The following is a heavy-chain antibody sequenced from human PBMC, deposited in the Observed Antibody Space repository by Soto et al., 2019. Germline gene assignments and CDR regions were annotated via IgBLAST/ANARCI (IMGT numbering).Heavy chain of an antibody. CDR2: ISGSGGST. Sequence: EVQLLESGGGLVQPGGSLRLSCAASGFTFSSYAMNWVRQAPGKGLEWVSVISGSGGSTYYADSVKGRFTISRDNCKNPLYLQMNRLRAEDTAVYYGANRTTGWYFDLWGRGTLVTVSS. V-gene: IGHV3-23*01. J-gene: IGHJ2*01. CDR3: ANRTTGWYFDL. CDR1: GFTFSSYA.